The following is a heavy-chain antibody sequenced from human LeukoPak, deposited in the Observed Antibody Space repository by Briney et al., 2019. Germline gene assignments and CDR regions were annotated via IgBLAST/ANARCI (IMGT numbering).Heavy chain of an antibody. J-gene: IGHJ4*02. CDR2: ISGSGGST. Sequence: SGGSLRLSCAASGFTFSSYAMSWVRQAPEKGLEWVSAISGSGGSTYYADSVKGRFTISRDNSKNTLYLQMNSLRAEDTAVYYCARSPHAYDYWGQGTLVTVSS. V-gene: IGHV3-23*01. CDR1: GFTFSSYA. CDR3: ARSPHAYDY.